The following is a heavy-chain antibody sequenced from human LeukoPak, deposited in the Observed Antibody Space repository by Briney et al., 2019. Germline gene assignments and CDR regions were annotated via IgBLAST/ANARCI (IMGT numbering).Heavy chain of an antibody. CDR2: ISSSSSTI. J-gene: IGHJ4*02. V-gene: IGHV3-48*01. CDR3: KSGGAAPGSFDN. Sequence: PGGSLRLSCAASGFTFSSYRMNWVRQAPGKGLEWVSYISSSSSTIYYADSVKGRFTISRDNAKNSLYLQLNSLRVEDTAVYYCKSGGAAPGSFDNWGQGTLVTVSP. D-gene: IGHD6-13*01. CDR1: GFTFSSYR.